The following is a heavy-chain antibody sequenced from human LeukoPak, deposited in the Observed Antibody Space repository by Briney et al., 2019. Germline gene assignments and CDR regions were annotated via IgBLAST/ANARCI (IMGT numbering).Heavy chain of an antibody. CDR2: IHGNGETT. CDR3: ARGGAYCGGDCYSLDVFDI. CDR1: AFRFSSFA. Sequence: GGSLRLSCAASAFRFSSFAMTWVRQAPGKGLEWVSGIHGNGETTYYADSVKGRFTISRDNSRELLYLQMNSLRAEDTAVYYCARGGAYCGGDCYSLDVFDIWGQGTMVTVSS. V-gene: IGHV3-23*01. J-gene: IGHJ3*02. D-gene: IGHD2-21*01.